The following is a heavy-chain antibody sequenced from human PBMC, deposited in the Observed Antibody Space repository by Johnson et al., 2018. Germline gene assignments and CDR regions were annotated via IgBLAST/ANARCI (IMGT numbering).Heavy chain of an antibody. CDR3: ARVHSYYYYYM. CDR1: GFAFSSHG. CDR2: ISYDGDNK. V-gene: IGHV3-30*03. J-gene: IGHJ6*03. Sequence: QVQLVESGGGVVQPGRSLRLSCAASGFAFSSHGMHWVRQAPGKGLECVTVISYDGDNKYYADAVKGRFTICRDNSKNTLFLQKNSLGAEDTGVYYRARVHSYYYYYM.